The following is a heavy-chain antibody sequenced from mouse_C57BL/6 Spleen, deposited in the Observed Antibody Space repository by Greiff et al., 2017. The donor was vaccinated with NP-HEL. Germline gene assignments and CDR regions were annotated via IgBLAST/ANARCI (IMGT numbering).Heavy chain of an antibody. V-gene: IGHV1-50*01. Sequence: QVQLQQPGAELVKPGASVKLSCKASGYTFTSYWMQWVKQRPGQGLEWIGEIHPSDSYTNYNQKFKGKATLTVDTSSSTAYMQLSSLTSEDSAVYYCAVITTAYYFDYWGQGTTLTVSS. CDR3: AVITTAYYFDY. J-gene: IGHJ2*01. D-gene: IGHD1-2*01. CDR2: IHPSDSYT. CDR1: GYTFTSYW.